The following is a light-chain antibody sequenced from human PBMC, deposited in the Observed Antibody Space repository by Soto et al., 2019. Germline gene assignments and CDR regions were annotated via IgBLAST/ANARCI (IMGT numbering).Light chain of an antibody. J-gene: IGKJ1*01. Sequence: ESGLRHSASTLALSPVERAALSCSAIQSVSSYLACYQQKPGQAPRLLIYDASNRATGIPATFRGSGSRTHFTLTPTRLEPEDFAVYYRQQYGSPPTFGQGTQVDNK. CDR2: DAS. V-gene: IGKV3-11*01. CDR1: QSVSSY. CDR3: QQYGSPPT.